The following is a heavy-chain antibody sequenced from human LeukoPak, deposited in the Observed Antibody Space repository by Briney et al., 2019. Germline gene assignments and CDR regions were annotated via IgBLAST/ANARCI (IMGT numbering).Heavy chain of an antibody. CDR2: ISGSGGGT. D-gene: IGHD2-15*01. V-gene: IGHV3-23*01. CDR3: ARRALVVATSYWYLDL. CDR1: GFTFSSYA. J-gene: IGHJ2*01. Sequence: GASLRLSCAASGFTFSSYAMSWVRQAPGKGLEWVSGISGSGGGTFYADSVEGRFTISRDSSQNTLYLQINSLRAEDTAVYSCARRALVVATSYWYLDLWGRGTLVTVSS.